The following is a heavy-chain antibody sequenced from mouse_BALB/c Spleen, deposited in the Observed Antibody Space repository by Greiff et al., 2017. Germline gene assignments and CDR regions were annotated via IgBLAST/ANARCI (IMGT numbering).Heavy chain of an antibody. CDR1: GYTFTSYW. CDR3: AREGY. J-gene: IGHJ2*01. Sequence: DLVKPGASVKLSCKASGYTFTSYWINWIKQRPGQGLEWIGRIAPGSGSTYYNEMFKGKATLTVDTSSSTAYIQLSSLSSEDSAVYFCAREGYWGQGTTLTVSS. CDR2: IAPGSGST. V-gene: IGHV1S41*01.